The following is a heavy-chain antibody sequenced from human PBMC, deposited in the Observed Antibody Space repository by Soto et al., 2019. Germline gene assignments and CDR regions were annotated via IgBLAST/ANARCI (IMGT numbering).Heavy chain of an antibody. Sequence: SETLSLTCTVSGGSISSYYWSWIRQPPGKGLEWIGYIYYGGSTNYNPSLKSRVTISVDTSKNQFSLKLSSVTAADTAVYYCARRMITFGGAHLFDYWGQGTLVTVSS. CDR3: ARRMITFGGAHLFDY. D-gene: IGHD3-16*01. CDR1: GGSISSYY. J-gene: IGHJ4*02. V-gene: IGHV4-59*01. CDR2: IYYGGST.